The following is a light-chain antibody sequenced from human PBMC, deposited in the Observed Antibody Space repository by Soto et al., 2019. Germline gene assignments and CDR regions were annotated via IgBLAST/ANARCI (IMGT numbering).Light chain of an antibody. V-gene: IGKV3-15*01. CDR3: QQYNNWPFS. CDR2: DVS. J-gene: IGKJ5*01. CDR1: EGVTTN. Sequence: EIEIPQAPATRSVSPGERAALSCRAGEGVTTNFALYQQKSGQSPRLLIYDVSVRATGVPARFSGPASETDFTLTISGLQSEASAVYFCQQYNNWPFSFGQGTRLEI.